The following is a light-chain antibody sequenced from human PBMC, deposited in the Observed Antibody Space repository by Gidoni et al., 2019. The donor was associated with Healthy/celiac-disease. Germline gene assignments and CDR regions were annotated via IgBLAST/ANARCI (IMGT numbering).Light chain of an antibody. CDR3: LQDYNYPRT. V-gene: IGKV1-6*01. J-gene: IGKJ1*01. Sequence: AIQMTQSPSSLSASVGDRVTITCRASQGIRNDLGWYQQKPGKAPKLLIYAASSLQSGVPSRFSGSGSGTDFTLTISSLQPEEVSTYYCLQDYNYPRTFGQGTKVEIK. CDR2: AAS. CDR1: QGIRND.